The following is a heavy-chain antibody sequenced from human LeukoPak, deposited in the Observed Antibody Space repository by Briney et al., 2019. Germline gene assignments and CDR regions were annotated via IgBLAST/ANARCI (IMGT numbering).Heavy chain of an antibody. Sequence: SETLSLTCAVYGGSFSGYYWNWIRQPPGKGLEWIGEINHSGSTNYNPSLKSRVTISVDTSKNQFSLKLSSVTAADTAVYYCARGGVVVVPAVWFDPWGQGTLVTVSS. D-gene: IGHD2-2*01. J-gene: IGHJ5*02. CDR3: ARGGVVVVPAVWFDP. V-gene: IGHV4-34*01. CDR2: INHSGST. CDR1: GGSFSGYY.